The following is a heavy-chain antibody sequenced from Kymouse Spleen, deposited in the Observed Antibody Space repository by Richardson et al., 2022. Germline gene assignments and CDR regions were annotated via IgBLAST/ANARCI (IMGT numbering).Heavy chain of an antibody. CDR3: ARDQPAMVFDY. Sequence: QVQLVESGGGVVQPGRSLRLSCAASGFTFSSYGMHWVRQAPGKGLEWVAVIWYDGSNKYYADSVKGRFTISRDNSKNTLYLQMNSLRAEDTAVYYCARDQPAMVFDYWGQGTLVTVSS. D-gene: IGHD5-18,IGHD5-18*01. CDR2: IWYDGSNK. CDR1: GFTFSSYG. V-gene: IGHV3-33*01. J-gene: IGHJ4*02.